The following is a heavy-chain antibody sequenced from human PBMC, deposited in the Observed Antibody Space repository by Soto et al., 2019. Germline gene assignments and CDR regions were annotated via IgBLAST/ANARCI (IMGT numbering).Heavy chain of an antibody. D-gene: IGHD2-2*01. CDR1: GFTFSSYD. V-gene: IGHV3-33*01. CDR2: IWYDGSNK. Sequence: PGGSLRLSCAASGFTFSSYDIHWVRQAPGKGLEWVAVIWYDGSNKYYVDSVKGRFTISRDNSKNTLYLQMSSLRAEATAVYYCARRYCSSTSCYSAMDVWGQGTTVTVSS. J-gene: IGHJ6*02. CDR3: ARRYCSSTSCYSAMDV.